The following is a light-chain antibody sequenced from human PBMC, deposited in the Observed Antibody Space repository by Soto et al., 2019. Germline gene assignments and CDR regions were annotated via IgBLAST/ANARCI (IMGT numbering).Light chain of an antibody. CDR2: DVT. CDR1: SSDVGGYNL. J-gene: IGLJ1*01. Sequence: SALTQPASVSGSPGQSITISCTGTSSDVGGYNLVSWYQQRPGKAPKLVIYDVTKRPSGVSNRFSGSKSGDTSSLTISGLQLEDEADYYCCSFAGAITLYVFGTGTKLTVL. V-gene: IGLV2-23*02. CDR3: CSFAGAITLYV.